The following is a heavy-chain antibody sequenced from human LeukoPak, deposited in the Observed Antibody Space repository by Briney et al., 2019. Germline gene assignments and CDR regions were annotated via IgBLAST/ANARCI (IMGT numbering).Heavy chain of an antibody. V-gene: IGHV4-4*02. CDR2: IYHSGST. J-gene: IGHJ5*02. Sequence: PSGTLSLTCAASGGSISSSNWWSWVRQPPGQGLEWIGEIYHSGSTNYNPSLKSRVTISVDKSKNQFSLKLSSVTAADTAVYYCARIMGRGYCSSTSCRGDWFDPWGQGTLVTVSS. D-gene: IGHD2-2*01. CDR1: GGSISSSNW. CDR3: ARIMGRGYCSSTSCRGDWFDP.